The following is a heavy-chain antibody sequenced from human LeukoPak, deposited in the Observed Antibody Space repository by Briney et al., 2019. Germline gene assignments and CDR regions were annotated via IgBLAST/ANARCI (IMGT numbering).Heavy chain of an antibody. V-gene: IGHV4-39*01. CDR3: ARLYHSYGYPRYFDL. CDR2: IYYSGST. J-gene: IGHJ2*01. D-gene: IGHD5-18*01. Sequence: PSETLSLTCTVSGGSISSSSYYWGWIRQPPGKGLEWIGSIYYSGSTYYNPSLKSRVTISVDTSKNQFSLKLSSVTAADTAVYYRARLYHSYGYPRYFDLWGRGTLVTVSS. CDR1: GGSISSSSYY.